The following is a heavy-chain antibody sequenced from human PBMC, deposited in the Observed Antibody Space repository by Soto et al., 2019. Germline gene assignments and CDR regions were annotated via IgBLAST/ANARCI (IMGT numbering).Heavy chain of an antibody. J-gene: IGHJ6*02. Sequence: QVQLVQSGAEVKKPGSSVKVSCKASGGTFSSYAISWVRQAPGQGLEWMGGIIPIFGTANYAQKFQGRVTITADEATSTAYMELSSLRSEDTTVYYWARDEYGENGMDVWGQGTTVTVSS. D-gene: IGHD6-6*01. CDR3: ARDEYGENGMDV. CDR1: GGTFSSYA. V-gene: IGHV1-69*01. CDR2: IIPIFGTA.